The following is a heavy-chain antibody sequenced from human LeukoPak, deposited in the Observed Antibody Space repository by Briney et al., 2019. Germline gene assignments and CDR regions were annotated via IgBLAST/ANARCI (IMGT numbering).Heavy chain of an antibody. J-gene: IGHJ4*02. CDR1: GGSISNSGYY. V-gene: IGHV4-39*01. D-gene: IGHD1-26*01. Sequence: SETLSLTCTVSGGSISNSGYYWGWIRQPPGKGLDWIGSIYYSGSTYYNPSLKSRVTISVDTSKNQFSLKLNSVTAADTAVYYCARHRASGGATGFDYWGQGTLVTVSS. CDR3: ARHRASGGATGFDY. CDR2: IYYSGST.